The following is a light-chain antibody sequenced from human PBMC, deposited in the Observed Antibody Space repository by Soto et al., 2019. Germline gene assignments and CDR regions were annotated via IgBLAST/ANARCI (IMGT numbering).Light chain of an antibody. CDR2: AAS. J-gene: IGKJ3*01. CDR1: QDISRY. Sequence: DIQLTQSPSFLSASVGDRVTITCRASQDISRYLAWYQQKAGKAPTLLLYAASTLQKGVPSRFSGSGSGTEFTLTISSRQPDDFATYYCQQHNTYPLFTFGPGTEVDI. V-gene: IGKV1-9*01. CDR3: QQHNTYPLFT.